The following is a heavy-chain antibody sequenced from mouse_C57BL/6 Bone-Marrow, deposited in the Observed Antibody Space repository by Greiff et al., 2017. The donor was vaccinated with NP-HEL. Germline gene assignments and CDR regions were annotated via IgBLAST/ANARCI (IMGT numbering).Heavy chain of an antibody. V-gene: IGHV1-59*01. CDR2: IDPSDSYT. D-gene: IGHD1-1*01. J-gene: IGHJ3*01. Sequence: QVQLQQPGAELVRPGTSVKLSCKASGYTFTSYWMHWVKQRPGQGLEWIGVIDPSDSYTNYNQKFKGKATLTVDTSSSTAYMQLSSLTSEDSAVYYCAKDYYGSSVWFAYWGQGTLVTVSA. CDR3: AKDYYGSSVWFAY. CDR1: GYTFTSYW.